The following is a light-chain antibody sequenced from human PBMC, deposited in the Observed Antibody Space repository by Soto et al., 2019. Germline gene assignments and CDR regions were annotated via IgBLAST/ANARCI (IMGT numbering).Light chain of an antibody. J-gene: IGLJ3*02. CDR3: AAWDGTLATLV. Sequence: QSVLTQPPSASETPGQRVIISCSGGSSNIGSNFVYWYQQVPGTAPKLLIYRNNQRPSGVPDRFSGSKSATSASLAITGLRSEDDADYLCAAWDGTLATLVFGGGTKLTVL. V-gene: IGLV1-47*01. CDR1: SSNIGSNF. CDR2: RNN.